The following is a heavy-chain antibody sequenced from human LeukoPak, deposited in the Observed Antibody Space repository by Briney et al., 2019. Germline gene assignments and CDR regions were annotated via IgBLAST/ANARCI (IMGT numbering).Heavy chain of an antibody. CDR1: GNSFTSYW. V-gene: IGHV5-51*01. CDR3: ACREFYSPWPGP. D-gene: IGHD5-18*01. J-gene: IGHJ5*02. Sequence: PGESLKISCKGSGNSFTSYWIGWVRQTPGKGLEWMGVIYPGDSRTRYNPSFEGHVTISADKSITTAYLQWSSLKASDTAMYYCACREFYSPWPGPWGQGTLVTVSS. CDR2: IYPGDSRT.